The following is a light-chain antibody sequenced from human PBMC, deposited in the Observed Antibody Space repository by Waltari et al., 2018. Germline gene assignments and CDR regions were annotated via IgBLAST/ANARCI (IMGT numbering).Light chain of an antibody. V-gene: IGKV3-20*01. CDR3: QKYGTLPAT. Sequence: EIVLTQSPGTLSLSPGERATLSCRASQSISKYLVWYQQKPGQPPRLLIYETSIRATGIPDRFSGSVSGTDFSLTISRLEPEDFAVYYCQKYGTLPATFGQGTKVEIK. CDR2: ETS. CDR1: QSISKY. J-gene: IGKJ1*01.